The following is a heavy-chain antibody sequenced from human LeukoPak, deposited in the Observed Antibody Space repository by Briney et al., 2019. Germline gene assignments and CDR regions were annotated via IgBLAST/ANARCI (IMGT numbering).Heavy chain of an antibody. CDR3: AKDSVLRYFDWLSFIDY. CDR2: ISGSGVST. Sequence: GGSLRLSCAASGLTFSTYAMSWVRQAPGKGLEWVSAISGSGVSTFYADSVKGRSTISRDNSKNTLYLQMNSLRAEDTAVYYCAKDSVLRYFDWLSFIDYWGQGTLVTVSA. V-gene: IGHV3-23*01. CDR1: GLTFSTYA. D-gene: IGHD3-9*01. J-gene: IGHJ4*02.